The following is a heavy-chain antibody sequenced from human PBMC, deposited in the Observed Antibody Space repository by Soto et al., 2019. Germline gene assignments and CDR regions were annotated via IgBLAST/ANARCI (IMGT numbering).Heavy chain of an antibody. CDR2: IYTSGSI. V-gene: IGHV4-4*07. Sequence: SETLSLTCTVSGGSISSYYWSWIRQPAGKGLEWIGRIYTSGSINYNPSLKSRVTMSVDTSKNRFSLKLSSLTAADTAVYYCARDMIGCSGGSCYRSFDYWGQGTLVTVSS. J-gene: IGHJ4*02. D-gene: IGHD2-15*01. CDR3: ARDMIGCSGGSCYRSFDY. CDR1: GGSISSYY.